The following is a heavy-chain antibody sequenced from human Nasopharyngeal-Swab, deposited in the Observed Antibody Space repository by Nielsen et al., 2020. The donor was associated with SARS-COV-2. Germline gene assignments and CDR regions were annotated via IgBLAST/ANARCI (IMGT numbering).Heavy chain of an antibody. D-gene: IGHD1-26*01. CDR3: ARSVGSYYGQGAFDI. J-gene: IGHJ3*02. CDR1: GFTFGDYA. CDR2: IRSKIYSGAP. Sequence: GGSLRLSCTTSGFTFGDYAMSWFRQAPGKGLEWVGFIRSKIYSGAPEYAASVKGRFTISRDGAESIAYLQMNSLETEDTGVYYCARSVGSYYGQGAFDIWGQGTMVTVSS. V-gene: IGHV3-49*01.